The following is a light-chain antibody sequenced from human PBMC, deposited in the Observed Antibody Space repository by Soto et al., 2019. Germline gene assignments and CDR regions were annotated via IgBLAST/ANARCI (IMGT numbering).Light chain of an antibody. CDR2: GAS. CDR3: QQYNNLPGT. Sequence: EIVLTQSPGTLSVSPVERATLSCRASQSVSSKLAWYQQKPGQAPRLLFYGASTGATGIPARFSGSGSETEFTLSISSLQSEDFAVYYCQQYNNLPGTFGQGTKVDIK. CDR1: QSVSSK. J-gene: IGKJ1*01. V-gene: IGKV3-15*01.